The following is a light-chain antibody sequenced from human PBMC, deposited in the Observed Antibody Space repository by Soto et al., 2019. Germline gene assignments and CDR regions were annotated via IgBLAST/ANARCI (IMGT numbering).Light chain of an antibody. CDR1: SSNIGSNT. J-gene: IGLJ1*01. CDR2: SNN. V-gene: IGLV1-44*01. Sequence: QSVLTQPPSASGTPGQRVTISCSGSSSNIGSNTVNWYQQLPGTAPKLLIYSNNQRPSGVPDRFSGSKSGTSASLAISGLQSEDEADYYCAAWHDLYVFGTGTKV. CDR3: AAWHDLYV.